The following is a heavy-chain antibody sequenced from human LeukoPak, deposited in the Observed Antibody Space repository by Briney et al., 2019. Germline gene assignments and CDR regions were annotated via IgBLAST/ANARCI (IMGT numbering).Heavy chain of an antibody. D-gene: IGHD2-8*02. V-gene: IGHV3-48*04. CDR2: IRSSGTTI. CDR3: ARGSCTGAFCYLSERHWFDP. J-gene: IGHJ5*02. CDR1: GFMFSGYS. Sequence: GGSLRLSCAASGFMFSGYSMNWVRQAPGKGLEWVSYIRSSGTTIFYADSVKGRFTISRDNAKNSPYLQMNSLRAEDTAIYYCARGSCTGAFCYLSERHWFDPWGQGTLVTVSS.